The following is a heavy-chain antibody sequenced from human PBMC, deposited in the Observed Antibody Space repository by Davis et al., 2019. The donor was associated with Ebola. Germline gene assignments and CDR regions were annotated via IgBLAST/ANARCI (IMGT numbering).Heavy chain of an antibody. V-gene: IGHV4-59*12. J-gene: IGHJ6*02. CDR1: GGSISSYY. CDR3: ARDLRYYYYGMDV. Sequence: SETLSLTCTVSGGSISSYYWSWIRQPPGKGLEWIGYIYYSGSTYYNPSLKSRFTISVDTSKNQFSLKVSSVTAADTAVYYCARDLRYYYYGMDVWGQGTTVTVSS. D-gene: IGHD3-10*01. CDR2: IYYSGST.